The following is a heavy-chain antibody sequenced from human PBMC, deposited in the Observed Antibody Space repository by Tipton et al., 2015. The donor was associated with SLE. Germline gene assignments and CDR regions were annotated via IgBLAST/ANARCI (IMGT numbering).Heavy chain of an antibody. V-gene: IGHV4-61*02. CDR1: GGSISSGSYY. CDR3: ARGYSYGFNWFDP. J-gene: IGHJ5*02. D-gene: IGHD5-18*01. CDR2: IYTSGST. Sequence: TLSLTCTVSGGSISSGSYYWSWIRQSAGKGLEWIGRIYTSGSTNYNPSLKSRVTISVDTSKNQFSLKLSSVTAADTAVYYCARGYSYGFNWFDPWGQGTLVTVSS.